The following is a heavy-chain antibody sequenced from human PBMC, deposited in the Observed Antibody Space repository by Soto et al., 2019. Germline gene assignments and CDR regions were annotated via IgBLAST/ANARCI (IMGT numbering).Heavy chain of an antibody. V-gene: IGHV3-23*01. D-gene: IGHD2-21*02. Sequence: GGSLRLSCAASGFTFSSYAMSWVRQAPGKGLEWVSAISGSGRSTYYADNVKGRLTICRDNSQSTLYLKVKRVRGEDTVVYYCAKDFRLYCGGDCYPSHFDYWGQGTLVTVSS. CDR2: ISGSGRST. CDR1: GFTFSSYA. CDR3: AKDFRLYCGGDCYPSHFDY. J-gene: IGHJ4*02.